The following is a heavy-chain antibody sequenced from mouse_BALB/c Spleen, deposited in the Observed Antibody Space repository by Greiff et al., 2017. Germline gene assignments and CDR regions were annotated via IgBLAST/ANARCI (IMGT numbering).Heavy chain of an antibody. J-gene: IGHJ2*01. D-gene: IGHD1-1*01. CDR2: IWAGGST. CDR1: VFSLTSYG. CDR3: ARDPIYYYGSSYFDY. Sequence: QVQLKQSGPGLVAPSQSLSITCTVSVFSLTSYGVHWVRQPPGKGLEWLGVIWAGGSTNYNSALMSRLSISKDNSKSQVFLKMNSLQTDDTAMYYCARDPIYYYGSSYFDYWGQGTTLTVSS. V-gene: IGHV2-9*02.